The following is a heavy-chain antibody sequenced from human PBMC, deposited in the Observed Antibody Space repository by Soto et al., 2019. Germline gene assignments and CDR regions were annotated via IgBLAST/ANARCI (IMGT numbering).Heavy chain of an antibody. Sequence: SETLSLTCTVSGGSISSGDYYWSWIRQPPGKGLEWIGYIYYSGSTYYNPSLKSRVTISVDTSKNQFSLKLSSVTAADTAVYYCAREGRQYGSGDDAFDTWGQGTMVTVSS. CDR2: IYYSGST. CDR1: GGSISSGDYY. D-gene: IGHD3-10*01. J-gene: IGHJ3*02. V-gene: IGHV4-30-4*01. CDR3: AREGRQYGSGDDAFDT.